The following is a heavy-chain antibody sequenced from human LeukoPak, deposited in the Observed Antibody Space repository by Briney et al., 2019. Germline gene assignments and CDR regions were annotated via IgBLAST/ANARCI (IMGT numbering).Heavy chain of an antibody. Sequence: PGGSLRLSCAASGFTVSSNYMSWVRQAPGKGLEWVSVIYSGGSTYYADSVKGRFTISRDNSKNTLYLQMNSLRAEDTAVYYCARGLMVRGVLFDYWGQGTLVTVSS. V-gene: IGHV3-53*01. D-gene: IGHD3-10*01. CDR1: GFTVSSNY. CDR3: ARGLMVRGVLFDY. J-gene: IGHJ4*02. CDR2: IYSGGST.